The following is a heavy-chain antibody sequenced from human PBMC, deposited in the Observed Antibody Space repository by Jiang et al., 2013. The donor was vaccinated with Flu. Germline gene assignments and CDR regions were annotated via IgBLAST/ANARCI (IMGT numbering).Heavy chain of an antibody. J-gene: IGHJ4*02. V-gene: IGHV4-39*07. CDR2: IYYSGST. D-gene: IGHD6-19*01. Sequence: GPGLVKPSETLSLTCTVSGGSISSSSYYWGWIRQPPGKGLEWIGSIYYSGSTYYNPSLKSRVTISVDTSKNQFSLKLSSVTAADTAVYYCARDGYSSPTDYWDQGTLVTVSS. CDR3: ARDGYSSPTDY. CDR1: GGSISSSSYY.